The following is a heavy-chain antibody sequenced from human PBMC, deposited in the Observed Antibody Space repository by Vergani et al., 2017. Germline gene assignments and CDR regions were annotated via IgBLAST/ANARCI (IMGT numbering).Heavy chain of an antibody. CDR1: GFTFPGYA. D-gene: IGHD5-12*01. CDR3: TKVSRGYTGYFCDY. J-gene: IGHJ4*02. Sequence: EVQLLESGGGLVQPGGSLRLSCEASGFTFPGYAMSWVRQAPGKGLEWVSSVSGSSATPYYADSVKGRFIISRDNSKNTLHLQMNSLRADDTAVYYCTKVSRGYTGYFCDYWGQGTLATVSS. CDR2: VSGSSATP. V-gene: IGHV3-23*01.